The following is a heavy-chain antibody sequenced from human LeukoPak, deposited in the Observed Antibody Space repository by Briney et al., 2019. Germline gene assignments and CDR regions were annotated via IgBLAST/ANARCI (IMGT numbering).Heavy chain of an antibody. CDR3: ARRSSQTRFNWFDP. J-gene: IGHJ5*02. V-gene: IGHV1-8*01. Sequence: GASVKVSCKASGYTFTSYDINWVRQATGQGLEWMGWMNPNSGNTGYAQKFQGRVTMTRNTSISTAYMELSSLRSEDTAVYYCARRSSQTRFNWFDPWGQGTLVTVSS. CDR1: GYTFTSYD. D-gene: IGHD6-13*01. CDR2: MNPNSGNT.